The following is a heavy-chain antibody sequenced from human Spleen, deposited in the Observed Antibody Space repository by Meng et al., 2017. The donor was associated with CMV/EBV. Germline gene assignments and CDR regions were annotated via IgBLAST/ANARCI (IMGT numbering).Heavy chain of an antibody. D-gene: IGHD3-9*01. J-gene: IGHJ4*02. CDR3: ARVGLSTGPFDFYLDF. CDR2: MTPNSGDT. V-gene: IGHV1-8*01. Sequence: ASVQVSCKASGYTFTDYDLTWVRHAPGQGLEWMGRMTPNSGDTGYGQKFQGRVSMTRKTSISTAYMELTSLTSEDTAVYYCARVGLSTGPFDFYLDFWGQGTLVTVSS. CDR1: GYTFTDYD.